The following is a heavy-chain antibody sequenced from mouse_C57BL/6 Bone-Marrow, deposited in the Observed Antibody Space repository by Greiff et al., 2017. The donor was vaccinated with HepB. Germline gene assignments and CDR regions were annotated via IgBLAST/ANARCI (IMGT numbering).Heavy chain of an antibody. V-gene: IGHV2-6*01. Sequence: VKLMESGPGLVAPSQSLSITCTVSGFSLTSYGVDWVRQSPGKGLEWLGVIWGVGSTNYNSALKSRLSISKDNSKSQVFLKMNSLQTDDTAMYYCASYDYYGSSPFAYWGQGTLVTVSA. CDR2: IWGVGST. D-gene: IGHD1-1*01. CDR3: ASYDYYGSSPFAY. CDR1: GFSLTSYG. J-gene: IGHJ3*01.